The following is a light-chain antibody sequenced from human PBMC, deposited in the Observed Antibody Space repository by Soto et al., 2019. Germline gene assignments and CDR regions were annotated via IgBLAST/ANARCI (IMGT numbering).Light chain of an antibody. J-gene: IGKJ2*01. CDR2: DAT. Sequence: DIQMTHSPSTRSASVGDRVTITCRASQSASSWLAWYRQKPGKAPKLQIYDATSSDSGVPSRFSGIGTGTDFTLTNSSLHPDAFATYYYQQYHSYSPYTFGQVTKL. CDR1: QSASSW. V-gene: IGKV1-5*01. CDR3: QQYHSYSPYT.